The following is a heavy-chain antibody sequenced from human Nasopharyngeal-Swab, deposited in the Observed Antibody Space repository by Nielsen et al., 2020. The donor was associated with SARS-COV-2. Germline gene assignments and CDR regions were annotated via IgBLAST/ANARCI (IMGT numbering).Heavy chain of an antibody. D-gene: IGHD3-10*01. V-gene: IGHV3-30-3*01. Sequence: GGSLRLSCAASGFTFSSYAMHWVRQAPGKGLEWVAVISYDGSNKYYADSVKGRFTISRDNSKNTLYLQMNSLRAEDTAVYYCARDGHELFTSGGFDYWGQGTLVTVSS. J-gene: IGHJ4*02. CDR3: ARDGHELFTSGGFDY. CDR2: ISYDGSNK. CDR1: GFTFSSYA.